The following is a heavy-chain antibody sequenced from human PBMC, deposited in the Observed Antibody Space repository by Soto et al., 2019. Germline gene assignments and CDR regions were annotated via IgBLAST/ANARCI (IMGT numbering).Heavy chain of an antibody. V-gene: IGHV4-31*03. D-gene: IGHD2-2*01. CDR2: IYYSGST. CDR3: AREYKDIVVVPAARAQSPRGNYYYYGMDV. CDR1: GGSISSGGYY. J-gene: IGHJ6*02. Sequence: PSETLSLTCXVSGGSISSGGYYWSWIRQHPGKGLEWIGYIYYSGSTYYNPSLKSRVTISVDTSKNQFSLKLSSVTAADTAVYYCAREYKDIVVVPAARAQSPRGNYYYYGMDVWGQGTTVTVSS.